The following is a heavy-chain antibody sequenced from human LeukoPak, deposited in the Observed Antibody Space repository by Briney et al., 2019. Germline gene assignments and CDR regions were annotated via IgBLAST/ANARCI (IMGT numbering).Heavy chain of an antibody. CDR1: GFTFSSYS. CDR3: ARRLRGYSGYDEGGNFDY. J-gene: IGHJ4*02. CDR2: ISSSSSTI. D-gene: IGHD5-12*01. Sequence: GGSLRLSCAASGFTFSSYSMNWVRQARGKGLEWVSYISSSSSTIYYADSVKGRFTISRDNAKNSLYLQMNSLRAEDTAVYYCARRLRGYSGYDEGGNFDYWGQGTLVTVSS. V-gene: IGHV3-48*04.